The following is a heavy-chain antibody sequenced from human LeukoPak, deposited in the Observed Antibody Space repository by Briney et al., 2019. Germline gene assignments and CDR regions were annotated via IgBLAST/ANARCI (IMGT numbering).Heavy chain of an antibody. V-gene: IGHV3-74*01. CDR2: INRDGGTT. J-gene: IGHJ4*02. Sequence: GGSLRLSCAASGFTFSSYWMHWVRQVPGKGLVWVSRINRDGGTTGYSDSVKGRFTISRDNAKNTLYLQMNGLRAEDTAVYYCVSVGDYSDYANYFDYWGQGTLVTVSS. CDR3: VSVGDYSDYANYFDY. D-gene: IGHD4-11*01. CDR1: GFTFSSYW.